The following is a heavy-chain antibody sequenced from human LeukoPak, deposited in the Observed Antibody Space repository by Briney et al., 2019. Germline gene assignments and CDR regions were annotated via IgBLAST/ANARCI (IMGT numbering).Heavy chain of an antibody. V-gene: IGHV4-34*01. J-gene: IGHJ6*03. CDR3: ARRVVVVAAIRYYYYYMDV. Sequence: PSETLSLTCAVYGGSFSGYYWSWIRQPPGKGLEWIGEINHSGSTNYNPSLKSRVTISVDTSKNQFSLKLSSVTAADTAVYYCARRVVVVAAIRYYYYYMDVWGKGTTVTVSS. CDR2: INHSGST. CDR1: GGSFSGYY. D-gene: IGHD2-15*01.